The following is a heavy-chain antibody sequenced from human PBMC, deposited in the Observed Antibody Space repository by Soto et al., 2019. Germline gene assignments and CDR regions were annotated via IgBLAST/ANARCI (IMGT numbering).Heavy chain of an antibody. CDR2: IYYSGST. D-gene: IGHD6-13*01. CDR3: ARRGSSSWYGY. J-gene: IGHJ4*02. Sequence: QLQLQESGPGLVKPSETLSLTCTVSGGSISSSSYYWGWIRQPPGKGLEWIGSIYYSGSTYYNPSLKSRVTISVDPSKNQVSLKLSSVTAADTAVYYCARRGSSSWYGYWGQGTLVTVSS. CDR1: GGSISSSSYY. V-gene: IGHV4-39*01.